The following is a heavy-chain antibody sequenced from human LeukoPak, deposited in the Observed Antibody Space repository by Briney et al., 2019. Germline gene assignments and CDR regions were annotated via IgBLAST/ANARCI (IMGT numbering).Heavy chain of an antibody. CDR3: ARDLSSSAYTWDAFDI. CDR1: GFTFSCYA. CDR2: ISYDGSNK. J-gene: IGHJ3*02. D-gene: IGHD6-13*01. V-gene: IGHV3-30-3*01. Sequence: GGSLRLSCASSGFTFSCYAMHWVRQAPGKGLEWVAVISYDGSNKYYADSVKGRFTISRDNSKNTLYLQMNSLRAEDTAVYYCARDLSSSAYTWDAFDIWGHVTMVTVSS.